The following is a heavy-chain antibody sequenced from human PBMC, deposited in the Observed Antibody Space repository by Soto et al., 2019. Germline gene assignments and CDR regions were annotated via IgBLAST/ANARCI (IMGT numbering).Heavy chain of an antibody. J-gene: IGHJ5*02. CDR2: INHSGNA. D-gene: IGHD2-21*01. CDR3: ARGGGEFDA. CDR1: GASLSDND. V-gene: IGHV4-34*01. Sequence: SETLSLTCSVDGASLSDNDCNWLRQPPGKGLEWIGEINHSGNANYNPSLSSRVTISIDASKNQFSLNLMSVSAAGTAVYYCARGGGEFDAWGQG.